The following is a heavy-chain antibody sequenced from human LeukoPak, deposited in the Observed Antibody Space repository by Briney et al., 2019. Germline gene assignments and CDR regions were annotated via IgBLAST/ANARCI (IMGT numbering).Heavy chain of an antibody. D-gene: IGHD3-22*01. CDR3: AKDHESDGYPCLDH. CDR2: ISASGP. V-gene: IGHV3-23*01. J-gene: IGHJ4*02. CDR1: GFTFSRLA. Sequence: GSLRLSCAASGFTFSRLAMTWVRQAPGKGLEWVSTISASGPYYTDAVRGRFTISRDNSRNTLSLQMDSLRAEDTAVYYCAKDHESDGYPCLDHWGLGTLVTVSS.